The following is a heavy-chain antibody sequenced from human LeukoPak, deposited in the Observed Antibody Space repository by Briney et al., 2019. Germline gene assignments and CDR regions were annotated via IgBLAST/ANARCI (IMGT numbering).Heavy chain of an antibody. V-gene: IGHV4-34*01. Sequence: SETLSLTCAVYGGSFSGYYWSWIRQPPGEGLEWIGEINHSGSTNYNPSLKSRVTISVDTSKNQFSLKLSSVTAADTAVYYCARGRQNFDYWGQGTLVTVSS. CDR2: INHSGST. J-gene: IGHJ4*02. CDR3: ARGRQNFDY. CDR1: GGSFSGYY.